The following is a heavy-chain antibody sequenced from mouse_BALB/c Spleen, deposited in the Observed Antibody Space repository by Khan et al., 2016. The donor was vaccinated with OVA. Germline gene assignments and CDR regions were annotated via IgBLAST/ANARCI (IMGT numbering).Heavy chain of an antibody. J-gene: IGHJ3*01. V-gene: IGHV1-77*01. CDR3: ARSYDGAWFAY. CDR2: IYPGSGST. Sequence: QVQLQQSGPELVKPGTSVKMSCKASGYTFTDYVISWVKQSTGQGLEWIGEIYPGSGSTYYNGKFKGKATLTADKSSNTAYMQLSSLTSEDSAVYFCARSYDGAWFAYWGQGTLVTVSA. CDR1: GYTFTDYV. D-gene: IGHD1-1*01.